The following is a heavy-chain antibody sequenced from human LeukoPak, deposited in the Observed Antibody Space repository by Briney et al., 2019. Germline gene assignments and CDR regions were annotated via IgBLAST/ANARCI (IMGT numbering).Heavy chain of an antibody. J-gene: IGHJ5*02. CDR1: GGSISSYY. V-gene: IGHV4-59*01. CDR3: ARGHSGRGGLDP. Sequence: SETPSLTCSVSGGSISSYYWSWIRQPPGKGLEWIGYIYHSGSTVYNPSLKSRVTISLDTSKNQFSLKLSSVTAADTAVYYCARGHSGRGGLDPWGQGTLVTVSS. D-gene: IGHD3-10*01. CDR2: IYHSGST.